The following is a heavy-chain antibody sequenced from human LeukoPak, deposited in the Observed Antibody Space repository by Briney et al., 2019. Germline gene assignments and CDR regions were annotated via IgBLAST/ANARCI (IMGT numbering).Heavy chain of an antibody. CDR3: ARDKGPTVTGWFDP. D-gene: IGHD4-17*01. J-gene: IGHJ5*02. V-gene: IGHV3-30*01. CDR2: ISYDGSNK. CDR1: GFTFSSYA. Sequence: GGSLRLSCAASGFTFSSYAMHWVRQAPGKGLEWVAVISYDGSNKYYADSVKGRFTISRDNSKNTLYLQMNSLRAGDTAVYYCARDKGPTVTGWFDPWGQGTLVTVSS.